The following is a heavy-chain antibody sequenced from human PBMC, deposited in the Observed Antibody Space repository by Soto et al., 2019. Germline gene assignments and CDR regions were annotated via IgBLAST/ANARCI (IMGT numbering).Heavy chain of an antibody. CDR1: GYTFTGYY. Sequence: GASVKVSWKASGYTFTGYYMHWVRQAPGQGLEWMGWINPNSGGTNYAQKFQGWVTMTRDTSISTAYMELSRLRSDDTAVYYCARIQGRGYCSGGSCYADYYYGMDVWGQGTTVTVS. CDR2: INPNSGGT. D-gene: IGHD2-15*01. CDR3: ARIQGRGYCSGGSCYADYYYGMDV. V-gene: IGHV1-2*04. J-gene: IGHJ6*02.